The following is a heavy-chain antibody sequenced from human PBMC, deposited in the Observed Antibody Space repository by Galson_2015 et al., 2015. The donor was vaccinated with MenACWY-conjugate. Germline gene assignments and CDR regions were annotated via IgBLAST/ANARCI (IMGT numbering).Heavy chain of an antibody. V-gene: IGHV7-4-1*02. CDR1: GYTFTRYA. J-gene: IGHJ5*02. CDR3: ARTLAVTGSTINWFDP. Sequence: SGKVSCKASGYTFTRYAMNWVRHAPGQGLEWMGWINTKTGDPTYAQGFTGRFVFSLDTSVSAAYLQISSLQAEDTAVYYCARTLAVTGSTINWFDPWGQGTLVTVSS. CDR2: INTKTGDP. D-gene: IGHD6-19*01.